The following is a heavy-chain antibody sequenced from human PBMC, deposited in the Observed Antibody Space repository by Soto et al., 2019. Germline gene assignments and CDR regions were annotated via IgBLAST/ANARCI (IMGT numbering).Heavy chain of an antibody. D-gene: IGHD6-13*01. CDR3: AKDSRRSSLGVMDV. CDR1: GFTFDDYA. J-gene: IGHJ6*03. V-gene: IGHV3-9*01. CDR2: ISWNSGSI. Sequence: GGSLRLSCAASGFTFDDYAMHWVRQAPGKGLEWVSGISWNSGSIGYADSVKGRFTISRDNAKNSLYLQMNSLRAEDTALYYCAKDSRRSSLGVMDVWGKGTTVTVSS.